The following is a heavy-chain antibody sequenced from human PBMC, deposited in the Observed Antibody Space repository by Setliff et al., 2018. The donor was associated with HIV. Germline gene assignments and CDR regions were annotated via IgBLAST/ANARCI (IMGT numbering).Heavy chain of an antibody. Sequence: PSETLSLTCTVSNDSITSSNYYWGWIRQPPGKGLEWIGTMSYSGSTHYNPSLKSRVTISVDTSKNQFSLNLLFVTAADTAVYYCARQSSNTWSWFDPWGQGTLVTVSS. CDR2: MSYSGST. J-gene: IGHJ5*02. CDR1: NDSITSSNYY. D-gene: IGHD6-13*01. CDR3: ARQSSNTWSWFDP. V-gene: IGHV4-39*01.